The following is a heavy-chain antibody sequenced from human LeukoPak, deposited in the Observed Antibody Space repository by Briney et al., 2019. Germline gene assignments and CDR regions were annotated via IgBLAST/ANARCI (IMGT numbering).Heavy chain of an antibody. CDR3: AREDVVVTAYFDY. J-gene: IGHJ4*02. CDR1: GFTFSSYS. CDR2: ISSSSSYI. D-gene: IGHD2-21*02. V-gene: IGHV3-21*01. Sequence: GGSLRLSCAASGFTFSSYSMTWVRQAPGKGLDWVSSISSSSSYIYYADSVKGRFTISRDNAKNSLYLQMNSLRAEDTAVYYCAREDVVVTAYFDYWGQGTLVTVSS.